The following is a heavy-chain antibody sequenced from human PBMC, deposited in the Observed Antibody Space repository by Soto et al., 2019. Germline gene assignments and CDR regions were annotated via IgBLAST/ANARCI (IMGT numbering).Heavy chain of an antibody. D-gene: IGHD5-12*01. J-gene: IGHJ4*02. V-gene: IGHV1-3*05. CDR2: INAGNGNT. CDR3: ARVSGYYLPDY. Sequence: QVQLVQSGAEEKKPGASVKVSCKASGYTFTNYAMHWVCQAPGQRLEWMGWINAGNGNTKYSQKFQGRVTITRDTSASTAYMELSSLRSEDTAVYYCARVSGYYLPDYWGQGTLVTVSS. CDR1: GYTFTNYA.